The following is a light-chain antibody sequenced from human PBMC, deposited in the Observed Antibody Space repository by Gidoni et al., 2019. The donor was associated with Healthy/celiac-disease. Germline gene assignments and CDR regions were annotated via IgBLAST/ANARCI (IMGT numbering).Light chain of an antibody. CDR3: QQSYSTPWT. Sequence: DIQMTPSPSSLSASVGDRVTITCRASQSISSYLNWYQQKPGKAPKLLIYAASSLQSGVPSRFSGSGSGTDFTLTISSRQPEDFATYYCQQSYSTPWTFGQGTKVEIK. V-gene: IGKV1-39*01. CDR2: AAS. CDR1: QSISSY. J-gene: IGKJ1*01.